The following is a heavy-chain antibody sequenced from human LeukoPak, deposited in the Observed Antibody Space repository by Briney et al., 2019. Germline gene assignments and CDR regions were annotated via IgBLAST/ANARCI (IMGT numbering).Heavy chain of an antibody. J-gene: IGHJ4*02. CDR2: INPNSGGT. CDR1: GYTFTGYY. CDR3: AREAGAAAAGRELGY. D-gene: IGHD6-13*01. V-gene: IGHV1-2*02. Sequence: ASVKVSCKASGYTFTGYYMHWVRQAPGQGLEWMGWINPNSGGTNYAQKFQGRVTMTRDTSISTAYMGLSRLRSDDTAVYYCAREAGAAAAGRELGYWGQGTLVTVSS.